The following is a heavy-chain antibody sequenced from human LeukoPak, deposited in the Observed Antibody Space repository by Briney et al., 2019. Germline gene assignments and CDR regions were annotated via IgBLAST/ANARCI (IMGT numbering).Heavy chain of an antibody. Sequence: GGSLRLSCAASGFTFSSYAMSWVRQAPGKGLEWVSAISSSGGRTYYADSVTGRLTLSRDNSKNTLYLQMNSLRAEDTAVYYCAPLGGGYDGYYFDYWGQGTLVTVSS. CDR3: APLGGGYDGYYFDY. CDR1: GFTFSSYA. V-gene: IGHV3-23*01. CDR2: ISSSGGRT. D-gene: IGHD5-12*01. J-gene: IGHJ4*02.